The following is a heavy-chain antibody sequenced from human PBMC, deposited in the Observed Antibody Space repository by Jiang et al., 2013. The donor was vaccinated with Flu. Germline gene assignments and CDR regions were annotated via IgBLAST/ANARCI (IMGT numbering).Heavy chain of an antibody. CDR1: GLSLSGYA. V-gene: IGHV3-30-3*01. CDR3: ARVGVGYSLGGGFDP. J-gene: IGHJ5*02. CDR2: ISYDGSNK. D-gene: IGHD5-18*01. Sequence: VQLLESGGGVVQPGMSLRLSCIGSGLSLSGYAMNWVRQAPGKGLEWVAAISYDGSNKYYADSVKGRFTVSRDDSKNTLYVQMNSLRAEDTALYYCARVGVGYSLGGGFDPWGQGTPVTVSS.